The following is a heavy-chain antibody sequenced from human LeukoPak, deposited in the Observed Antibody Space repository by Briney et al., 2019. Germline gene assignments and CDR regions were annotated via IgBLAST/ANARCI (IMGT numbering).Heavy chain of an antibody. Sequence: PGGSLRLSCAASGFTFSSYAMSWVRQAPGKGLEWVSAISGSGGSTYYADSVKGRFTISRDNSKNTLYLQMNSLRAEDTAVYYCVRDDGAYYQYSMDVWGKGTTVIVSS. D-gene: IGHD3-16*01. V-gene: IGHV3-23*01. CDR3: VRDDGAYYQYSMDV. CDR2: ISGSGGST. J-gene: IGHJ6*03. CDR1: GFTFSSYA.